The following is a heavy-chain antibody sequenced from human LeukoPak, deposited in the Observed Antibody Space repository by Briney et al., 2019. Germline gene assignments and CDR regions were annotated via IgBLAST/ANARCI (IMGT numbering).Heavy chain of an antibody. CDR3: ARTLVEEPGHSDLFDF. V-gene: IGHV3-7*01. J-gene: IGHJ4*02. Sequence: LSGGSLRLSCGASGFSFSNIWMSWIRQAPGKGLERLAHMNPDGSATYYLDSVKGRFTISRDNAKNSVYLQMDSRRPDDTAVYYCARTLVEEPGHSDLFDFWGQGTLVTVSS. D-gene: IGHD2-2*01. CDR2: MNPDGSAT. CDR1: GFSFSNIW.